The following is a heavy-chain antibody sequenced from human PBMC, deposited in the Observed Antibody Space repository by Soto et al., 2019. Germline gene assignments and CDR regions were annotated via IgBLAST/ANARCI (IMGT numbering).Heavy chain of an antibody. CDR2: ISYDGSNK. CDR1: GFTFSSYG. J-gene: IGHJ4*02. Sequence: GGSLRLSCAASGFTFSSYGMHWVRQAPGKGLEWVAVISYDGSNKYYADSVKGRFTISRDNSKNTLYLQMNSLRAEDTAVYYCAKVAVADHALDYWGQGTLVTVSS. CDR3: AKVAVADHALDY. D-gene: IGHD6-19*01. V-gene: IGHV3-30*18.